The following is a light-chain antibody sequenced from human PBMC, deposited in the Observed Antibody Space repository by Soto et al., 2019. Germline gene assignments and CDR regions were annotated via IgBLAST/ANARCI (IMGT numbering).Light chain of an antibody. CDR1: QDIKNF. Sequence: DIQLTQSPSSLSASVGDTITITCQASQDIKNFLSWYQQKPGKAPRLLIYDAYNLETGVPFRFSGRGSGTDFTFTISSLQPEDIATYYCQEYDNLYTFGQGTKV. CDR2: DAY. V-gene: IGKV1-33*01. J-gene: IGKJ2*01. CDR3: QEYDNLYT.